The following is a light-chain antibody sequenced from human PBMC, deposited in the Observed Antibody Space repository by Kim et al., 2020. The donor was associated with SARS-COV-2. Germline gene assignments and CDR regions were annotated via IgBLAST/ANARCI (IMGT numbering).Light chain of an antibody. CDR3: LLYYDGTHV. V-gene: IGLV7-43*01. CDR1: CGAATSAHY. CDR2: NTV. Sequence: PGGAVTINCAYSCGAATSAHYPNWVQQKPGQAHTTLIYNTVNRPTSPPARFSGSLLGGKAALTLSDVQPADEAEYYCLLYYDGTHVFGTGTKVTVL. J-gene: IGLJ1*01.